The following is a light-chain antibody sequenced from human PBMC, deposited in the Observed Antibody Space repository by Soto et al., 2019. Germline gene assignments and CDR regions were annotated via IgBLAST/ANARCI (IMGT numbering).Light chain of an antibody. CDR1: SSNIGAGSG. J-gene: IGLJ2*01. CDR3: QSYDTSLSEVV. V-gene: IGLV1-40*01. CDR2: GDG. Sequence: QSVLTQPPLVSGAPGQRITISCTGTSSNIGAGSGVHWYQQLPGTAPKLLISGDGNRPSGVPDRFSGSKSGTSASLAITGLQAEDEADYYCQSYDTSLSEVVFGGGTKLTVL.